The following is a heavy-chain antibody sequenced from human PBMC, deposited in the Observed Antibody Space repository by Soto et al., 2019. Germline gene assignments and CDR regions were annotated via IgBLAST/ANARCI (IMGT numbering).Heavy chain of an antibody. D-gene: IGHD1-26*01. CDR3: ARVVGATRRIHYYYGMDV. V-gene: IGHV1-69*01. Sequence: QVQLVQSGAEVKKPGSSVKVSCKASGGTFSSYAISWVRQAPGQGLEWMGGIIPIFGTANYAQKFQGRVTITADESTSTAYMELSSLRSEDTAVYYCARVVGATRRIHYYYGMDVWGQGTTVTVSS. CDR1: GGTFSSYA. J-gene: IGHJ6*02. CDR2: IIPIFGTA.